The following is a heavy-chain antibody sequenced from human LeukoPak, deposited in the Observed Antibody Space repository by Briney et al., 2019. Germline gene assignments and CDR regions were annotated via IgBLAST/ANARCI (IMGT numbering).Heavy chain of an antibody. CDR1: GGSISSSSYY. J-gene: IGHJ5*02. D-gene: IGHD3-10*01. CDR3: ARNYGSRFNWIDP. CDR2: IYYSGST. V-gene: IGHV4-39*01. Sequence: SETLSLTCTVSGGSISSSSYYWGWIRQPPGKGLEWIGSIYYSGSTYYNPSLKSRVTISVDTSKNQFSLKLSSVTAADTAVYYCARNYGSRFNWIDPWGQGTLVTVSS.